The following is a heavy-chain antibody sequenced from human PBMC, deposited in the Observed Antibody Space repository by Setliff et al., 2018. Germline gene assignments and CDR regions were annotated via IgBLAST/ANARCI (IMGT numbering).Heavy chain of an antibody. D-gene: IGHD5-18*01. CDR3: ARGRPRGYSYGYDYYYYGMDV. Sequence: SVKVSCKASGYTFTSYYMHWVRQAPGQGLEWMGGIIPILGIANYAQKFQGRVTITADESTSTAYMELSSLRSEDTAVYYCARGRPRGYSYGYDYYYYGMDVWGQGTTVTVSS. V-gene: IGHV1-69*10. CDR1: GYTFTSYY. CDR2: IIPILGIA. J-gene: IGHJ6*02.